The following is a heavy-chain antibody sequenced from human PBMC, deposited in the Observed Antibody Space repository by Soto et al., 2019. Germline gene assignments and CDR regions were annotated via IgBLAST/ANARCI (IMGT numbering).Heavy chain of an antibody. CDR3: AGGFWGVHNGD. CDR2: IYYSGST. V-gene: IGHV4-30-4*01. J-gene: IGHJ4*02. CDR1: GGSISSGDYY. Sequence: QVQLQESGPGLVKPSQTLSLTCTVSGGSISSGDYYWSWIRQPPGKGLEWIGYIYYSGSTYYNPSLRSRGTISVDTSKTQCALKLISVTAADTAVYYCAGGFWGVHNGDWGQGTLVTVSS. D-gene: IGHD3-16*01.